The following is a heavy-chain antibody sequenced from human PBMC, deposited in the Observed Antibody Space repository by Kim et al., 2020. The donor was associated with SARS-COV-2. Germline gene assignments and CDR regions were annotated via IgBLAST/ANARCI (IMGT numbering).Heavy chain of an antibody. J-gene: IGHJ4*02. CDR3: ARVNGDYVWGSYREFDY. V-gene: IGHV4-34*01. Sequence: LKSRVTISVDTSKNQFSLKLSSVTAAEAAVYYCARVNGDYVWGSYREFDYWGQGTLVTVSS. D-gene: IGHD3-16*02.